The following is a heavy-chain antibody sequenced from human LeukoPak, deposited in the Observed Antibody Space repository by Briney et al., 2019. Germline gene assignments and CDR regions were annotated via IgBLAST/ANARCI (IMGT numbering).Heavy chain of an antibody. V-gene: IGHV4-30-4*01. CDR3: SRDFDY. CDR1: GGSISSGEYY. Sequence: PSETLSLTCTVSGGSISSGEYYWSWIRQPPGRGLEWIGFIYYSGSTSYNPSLKSRVTISVDTSKNQFSLNLTSVTAADTAVYFCSRDFDYWGQGTLVTVSS. CDR2: IYYSGST. J-gene: IGHJ4*02.